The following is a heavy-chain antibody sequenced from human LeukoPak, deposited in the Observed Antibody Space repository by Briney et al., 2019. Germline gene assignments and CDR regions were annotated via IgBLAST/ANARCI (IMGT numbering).Heavy chain of an antibody. J-gene: IGHJ4*02. CDR3: ARCDLLFGY. V-gene: IGHV4-34*01. D-gene: IGHD2-21*02. CDR1: GGSFSGYY. Sequence: PSETLSLTCAVYGGSFSGYYWSWIRQPPGKGLEWIGEINHSGSTNYNPSLKSRVTISVDTSKNQFSLKLSSVTAADTAVYYCARCDLLFGYWGQGTLVTVSS. CDR2: INHSGST.